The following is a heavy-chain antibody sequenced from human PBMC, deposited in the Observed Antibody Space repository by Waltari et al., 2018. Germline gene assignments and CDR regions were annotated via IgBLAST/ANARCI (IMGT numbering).Heavy chain of an antibody. D-gene: IGHD6-13*01. CDR3: ASRYSSSCYRDYYYGMDV. J-gene: IGHJ6*02. CDR1: GCYISGRSYY. CDR2: IYYSGST. Sequence: QLQLQESGPGRVRPSETLSLTCTVPGCYISGRSYYWSWMHQPPGKGLEWIGSIYYSGSTYYNPSLKSRVTISVDTSKNQFSLKLSSVTAADTAVYYSASRYSSSCYRDYYYGMDVWGQGTTVTVSS. V-gene: IGHV4-39*07.